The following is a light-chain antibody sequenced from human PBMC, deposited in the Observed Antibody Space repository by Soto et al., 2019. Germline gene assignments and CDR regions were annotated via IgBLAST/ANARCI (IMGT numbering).Light chain of an antibody. CDR2: AAS. CDR1: QSIANY. J-gene: IGKJ4*01. Sequence: DIQMTQSPSSLSASVGDRVTITCRASQSIANYLNWYQQTPGTAPKLMXFAASSLQSGVPSRLSGSGSGTDLTLTISSLQPEDFANYYCQQSYSTSSLTFGGGTKVDIK. CDR3: QQSYSTSSLT. V-gene: IGKV1-39*01.